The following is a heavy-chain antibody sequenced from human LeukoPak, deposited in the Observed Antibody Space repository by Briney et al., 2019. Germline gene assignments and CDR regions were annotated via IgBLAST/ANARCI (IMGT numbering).Heavy chain of an antibody. CDR1: GFTVSSNY. V-gene: IGHV3-53*01. Sequence: GGSLRLSCAASGFTVSSNYMSWVRQAPGEGLEWVSVIYSGGSTYYADSVKGRFTISRDNSKNTLYLQMNSLRAEDTAVYYCARDSGLWSGYYYYMDVWGKGTTVTVSS. D-gene: IGHD3-3*01. CDR3: ARDSGLWSGYYYYMDV. CDR2: IYSGGST. J-gene: IGHJ6*03.